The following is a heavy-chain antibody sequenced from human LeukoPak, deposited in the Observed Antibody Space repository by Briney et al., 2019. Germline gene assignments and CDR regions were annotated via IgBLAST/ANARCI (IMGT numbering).Heavy chain of an antibody. V-gene: IGHV3-30-3*01. Sequence: GGSLRLSCAASGFTFSSYAMHWVRQAPGKGLEWVAVISYDGSNKYYADSVKGRFTISRDNSKNTLYLQMNSLRAEDTAVYYCARVPIAAADPDAYYYYGMDVWGQGTTVTVSS. CDR2: ISYDGSNK. J-gene: IGHJ6*02. D-gene: IGHD6-13*01. CDR1: GFTFSSYA. CDR3: ARVPIAAADPDAYYYYGMDV.